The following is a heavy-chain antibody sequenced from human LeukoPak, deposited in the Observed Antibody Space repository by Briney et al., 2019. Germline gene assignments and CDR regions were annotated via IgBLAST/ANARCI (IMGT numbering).Heavy chain of an antibody. CDR3: ARSLDWFIFDY. D-gene: IGHD3-9*01. V-gene: IGHV4-61*01. CDR1: GGSVSSGSYY. J-gene: IGHJ4*02. Sequence: SETLSLTCTVSGGSVSSGSYYWSWIRQPPGKGLEWIGYIYYSGSTNYNPSLKSRVTISVDTSKNQFSLKLSFVTAADTAVYYCARSLDWFIFDYWGQGTLVTVSS. CDR2: IYYSGST.